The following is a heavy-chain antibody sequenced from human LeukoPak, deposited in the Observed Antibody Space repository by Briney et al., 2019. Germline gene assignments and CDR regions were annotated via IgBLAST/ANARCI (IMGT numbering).Heavy chain of an antibody. J-gene: IGHJ6*03. D-gene: IGHD6-19*01. CDR1: GFTFSNAW. CDR2: IKSKTDGGTT. Sequence: GGSLRLSCAASGFTFSNAWMSWVRQAPGKGLEWVGRIKSKTDGGTTDYAAPVKGRFTISRDDSKNTLYLQMNSLKTEDTAVYYCTTDGWGRHYYYYYMDVWGKGTTVTVSS. V-gene: IGHV3-15*01. CDR3: TTDGWGRHYYYYYMDV.